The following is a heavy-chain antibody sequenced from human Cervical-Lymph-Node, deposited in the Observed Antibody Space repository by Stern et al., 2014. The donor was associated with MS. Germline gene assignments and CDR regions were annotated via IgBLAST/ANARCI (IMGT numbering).Heavy chain of an antibody. Sequence: QVTLQESGPTLVKPTQTLTLTCTFSGFSFDTSGVGVGWVRQPPGKALEWLALLYWDDEKRYSPSLKSRLTVTKDTSKNQVVLTLTNMDPVDTATYYCAHPFSGRRYYYYGMDVWGQGTTVTVSS. CDR3: AHPFSGRRYYYYGMDV. J-gene: IGHJ6*02. CDR1: GFSFDTSGVG. D-gene: IGHD1-26*01. V-gene: IGHV2-5*02. CDR2: LYWDDEK.